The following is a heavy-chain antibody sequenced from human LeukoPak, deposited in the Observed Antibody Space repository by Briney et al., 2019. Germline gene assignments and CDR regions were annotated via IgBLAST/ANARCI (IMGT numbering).Heavy chain of an antibody. Sequence: ASVKVSCKASGYTFTGYYMHWVRQAPGQGLEWMEWINPNSGGTNYAQKFQGWVTMTRDTSISTAYMELSRLRSDDTAVYYCARDTSSTSWLFPDYWGQGTLVTVSS. CDR1: GYTFTGYY. CDR3: ARDTSSTSWLFPDY. V-gene: IGHV1-2*04. D-gene: IGHD2-2*01. CDR2: INPNSGGT. J-gene: IGHJ4*02.